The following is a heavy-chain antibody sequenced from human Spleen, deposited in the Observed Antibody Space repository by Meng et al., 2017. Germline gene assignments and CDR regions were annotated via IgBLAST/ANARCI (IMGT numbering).Heavy chain of an antibody. CDR3: ARGTTEQPSSY. D-gene: IGHD2/OR15-2a*01. Sequence: SETLSLTCTVSGGSITSYYWSWIRQSPGKGLEWIGYVDDSGSTYYNSSLKSRLTISVDTSKNQFSLELKSVTAADTAVYYCARGTTEQPSSYWGQGTLVTVSS. CDR2: VDDSGST. V-gene: IGHV4-59*01. J-gene: IGHJ4*02. CDR1: GGSITSYY.